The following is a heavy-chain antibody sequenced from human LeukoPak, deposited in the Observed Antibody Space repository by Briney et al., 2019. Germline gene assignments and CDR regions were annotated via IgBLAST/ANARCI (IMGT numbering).Heavy chain of an antibody. V-gene: IGHV1-2*02. D-gene: IGHD4-17*01. CDR3: AREGHGDYADNWFDP. CDR1: GYTFTSYY. CDR2: INPNSGDT. J-gene: IGHJ5*02. Sequence: GASVKVSCKASGYTFTSYYMHWVRQAPGQGLEWMGWINPNSGDTKYAQKFQGRVTMTRDTSISTAYMELSRLRSDDTAVYYCAREGHGDYADNWFDPWGQGTLVTVSS.